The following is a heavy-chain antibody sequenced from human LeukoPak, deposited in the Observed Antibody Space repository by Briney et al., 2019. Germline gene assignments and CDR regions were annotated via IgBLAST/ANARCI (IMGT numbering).Heavy chain of an antibody. CDR3: ARLFRCISSNTCYSYLDQ. CDR2: IKEDGSKK. J-gene: IGHJ4*02. V-gene: IGHV3-7*01. CDR1: GFTFSTYW. D-gene: IGHD2-21*02. Sequence: GGSLRLSCEASGFTFSTYWMSWVRQAPGKGLEWVANIKEDGSKKDYVDSVKGRFTVSRDNAKISLILQMNSLRADDTAVYYCARLFRCISSNTCYSYLDQWGQGTLVTVSS.